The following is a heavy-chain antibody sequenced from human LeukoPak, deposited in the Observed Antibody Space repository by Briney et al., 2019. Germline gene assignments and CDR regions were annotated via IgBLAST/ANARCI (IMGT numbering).Heavy chain of an antibody. V-gene: IGHV3-23*01. CDR3: ARGDLIYDFWSGGDY. CDR2: ISGSGDRT. J-gene: IGHJ4*02. D-gene: IGHD3-3*01. Sequence: PGGSLRLSCAASGFTFSNYAMNWVRQAPGKGLEWVSIISGSGDRTYYTDSVKGRFTISRDNARNLLSLQMNSLRAEDTAVYYCARGDLIYDFWSGGDYWGQGSLVTVSS. CDR1: GFTFSNYA.